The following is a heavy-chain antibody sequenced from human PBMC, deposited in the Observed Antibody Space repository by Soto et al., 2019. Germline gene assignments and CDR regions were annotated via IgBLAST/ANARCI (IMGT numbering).Heavy chain of an antibody. Sequence: GASVKVCCKASGCTFSSYAGSWVRQAPGQGLEWMGGIIPIYGTTNYAQKFQGRVTITGDRSMSTAYMELSSLRSEDTAMYYCARYSEQLGYDYWGQGTLVTVSS. CDR2: IIPIYGTT. J-gene: IGHJ4*02. D-gene: IGHD6-6*01. CDR3: ARYSEQLGYDY. V-gene: IGHV1-69*06. CDR1: GCTFSSYA.